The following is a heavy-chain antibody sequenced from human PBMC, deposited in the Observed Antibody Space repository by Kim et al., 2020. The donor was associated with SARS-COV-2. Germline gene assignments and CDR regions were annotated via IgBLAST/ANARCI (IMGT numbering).Heavy chain of an antibody. CDR1: FSRFSDSW. V-gene: IGHV5-51*01. J-gene: IGHJ2*01. D-gene: IGHD2-2*01. CDR3: ARLSPLSVRPSYYHYF. Sequence: GESLKLSCPCSFSRFSDSWFCFVPPMPGQGLEWMGIISPADSDTKYGPSLEGQVTLSADKSRGFAYLQCSSLTASDTAPFYCARLSPLSVRPSYYHYF. CDR2: ISPADSDT.